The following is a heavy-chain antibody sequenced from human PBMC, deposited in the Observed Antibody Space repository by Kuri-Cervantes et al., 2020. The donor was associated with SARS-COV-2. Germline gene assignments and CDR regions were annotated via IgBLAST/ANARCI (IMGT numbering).Heavy chain of an antibody. J-gene: IGHJ5*02. CDR1: GGTFSSYA. V-gene: IGHV1-69*13. CDR3: ARRYSGSYGSYWFDP. CDR2: IIPIFGTA. D-gene: IGHD1-26*01. Sequence: SVKVSCKASGGTFSSYAISWVRQAPGQGLEWMGGIIPIFGTANYAQKFQGRVTITADESTSTAYMELSSLRSEDTAVYYCARRYSGSYGSYWFDPWGQGTQVTVSS.